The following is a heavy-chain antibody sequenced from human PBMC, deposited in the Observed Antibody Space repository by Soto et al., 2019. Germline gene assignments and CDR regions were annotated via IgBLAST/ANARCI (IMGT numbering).Heavy chain of an antibody. CDR2: VSHDGKSG. V-gene: IGHV3-30*14. D-gene: IGHD6-19*01. Sequence: QVQLVESGGGVVQPGRSLRLSCAASGFTFSSYAMHWVRRAPGKGLEWVAAVSHDGKSGFYADSVSGRFTVSRDNSNRLVYLHMDRLIPDDPALFSCARLDKFNGGWSWGQGTAVTVSS. J-gene: IGHJ4*02. CDR1: GFTFSSYA. CDR3: ARLDKFNGGWS.